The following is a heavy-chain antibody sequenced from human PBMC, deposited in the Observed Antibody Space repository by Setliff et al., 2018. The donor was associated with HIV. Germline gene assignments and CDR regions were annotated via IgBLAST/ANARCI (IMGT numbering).Heavy chain of an antibody. V-gene: IGHV4-59*08. CDR1: GGSMSGYY. CDR3: ARRRSVALSPFDY. Sequence: NPSETLSLTCSVSGGSMSGYYWSWIRQPPGNGLEYIGDVYFSGTANYNSPLKSRVTISIDTSRSHFSLRLTSVTAADTAVYYCARRRSVALSPFDYWGQGALVTVSS. CDR2: VYFSGTA. J-gene: IGHJ4*02.